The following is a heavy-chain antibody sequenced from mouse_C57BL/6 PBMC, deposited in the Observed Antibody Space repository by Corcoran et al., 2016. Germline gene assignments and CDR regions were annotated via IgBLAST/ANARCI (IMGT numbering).Heavy chain of an antibody. CDR1: GYSITSGYY. Sequence: DVQLQESGPGLVKPSQSLSLTCSVTGYSITSGYYWNWIRQFPGNKLEWMGYISYDGSNNYNPSLKNRISITRDTSKNQFFLKLNSVTTEDTATYYCAREASNYGSSPWFAYWGQGTLVTVSA. CDR2: ISYDGSN. J-gene: IGHJ3*01. V-gene: IGHV3-6*01. CDR3: AREASNYGSSPWFAY. D-gene: IGHD1-1*01.